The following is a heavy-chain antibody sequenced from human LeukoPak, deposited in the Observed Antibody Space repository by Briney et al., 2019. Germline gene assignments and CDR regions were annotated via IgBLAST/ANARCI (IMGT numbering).Heavy chain of an antibody. Sequence: SETLSLTCTVSGRSISSYYWSWTRQPPGKGLECIGYIYYSGSTNYNPSLKSRVTISVDTSKNQFSLKLSSVTAADTAVYYCARDQTRSDCGDFDYWFDPWGQGTLVTVSS. CDR1: GRSISSYY. J-gene: IGHJ5*02. D-gene: IGHD4-17*01. V-gene: IGHV4-59*12. CDR3: ARDQTRSDCGDFDYWFDP. CDR2: IYYSGST.